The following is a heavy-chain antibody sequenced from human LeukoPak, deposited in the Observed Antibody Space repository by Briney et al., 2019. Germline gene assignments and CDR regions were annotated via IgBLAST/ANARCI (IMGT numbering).Heavy chain of an antibody. D-gene: IGHD3-10*01. CDR1: GGSISSYY. CDR2: INHSGST. Sequence: PSETLSLTCTVSGGSISSYYWSWLRQPPGKGLEWIGEINHSGSTNYNPSLKSRVTISVDTSKNQFSLKLSSVTAADTAVYYCARRGRYYGSGSYYTPKWFDPWGQGTLVTVSS. CDR3: ARRGRYYGSGSYYTPKWFDP. J-gene: IGHJ5*02. V-gene: IGHV4-34*01.